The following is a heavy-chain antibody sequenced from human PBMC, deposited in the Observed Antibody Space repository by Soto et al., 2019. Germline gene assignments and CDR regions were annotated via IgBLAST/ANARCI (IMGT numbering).Heavy chain of an antibody. D-gene: IGHD5-12*01. V-gene: IGHV3-66*01. J-gene: IGHJ4*02. CDR3: AKQRGGYDRDFDY. Sequence: SCVRQAPGKGLEWVSVIYSGGSTYYADSVKGRFTISRDNSKNTLYLQMNTLRVEDTAVYYCAKQRGGYDRDFDYWGQGTLVTVSS. CDR2: IYSGGST.